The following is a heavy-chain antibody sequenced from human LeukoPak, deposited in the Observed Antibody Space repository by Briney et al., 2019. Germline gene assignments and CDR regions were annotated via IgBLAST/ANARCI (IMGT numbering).Heavy chain of an antibody. Sequence: GGSLRLSCAASGFTFSSYGMHWVRQAPGKGLEWVAVISYDGSNKYYADSVKGRFTISRDNSKNTLYLQMNSLRAEDTAVYYCARGPSSGWYEGIDYWGQGTLVTVSS. V-gene: IGHV3-30*03. CDR3: ARGPSSGWYEGIDY. CDR1: GFTFSSYG. CDR2: ISYDGSNK. J-gene: IGHJ4*02. D-gene: IGHD6-19*01.